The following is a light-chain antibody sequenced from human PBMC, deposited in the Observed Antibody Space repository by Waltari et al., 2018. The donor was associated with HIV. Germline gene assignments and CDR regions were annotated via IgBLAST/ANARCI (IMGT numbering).Light chain of an antibody. Sequence: QSALTQPASVSGSPGQSITISCTGTSSDVGSYSLVSWYQQHPGKAHKLMIYEVTKRPSGVSNRFSGSKSGNTASLTISGLQAEDEADYYCCSYAGNPYVFGTGTKVTVL. CDR2: EVT. CDR3: CSYAGNPYV. V-gene: IGLV2-23*02. J-gene: IGLJ1*01. CDR1: SSDVGSYSL.